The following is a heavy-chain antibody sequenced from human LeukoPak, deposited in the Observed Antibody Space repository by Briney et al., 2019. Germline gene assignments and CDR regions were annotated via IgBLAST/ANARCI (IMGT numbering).Heavy chain of an antibody. D-gene: IGHD3-3*01. CDR3: ARGRLRFLEWRIWPHYNWFDP. V-gene: IGHV1-69*06. CDR2: IIPIFGTA. J-gene: IGHJ5*02. CDR1: GYTFTSYD. Sequence: SVKVSCKASGYTFTSYDINWVRQATGQGLEWMGGIIPIFGTANYAQKFQGRVTITADKSTSTAYMELSSLRSEDTAVYYCARGRLRFLEWRIWPHYNWFDPWGQGTLVTVSS.